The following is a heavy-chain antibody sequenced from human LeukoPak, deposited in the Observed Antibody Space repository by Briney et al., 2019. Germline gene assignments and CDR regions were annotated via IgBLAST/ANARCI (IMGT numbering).Heavy chain of an antibody. CDR1: GFTFSRSW. Sequence: PGGALRLSCAGSGFTFSRSWMTWVRQAPGKVLEWVASIKQDGSVKHYMDSVKGRFTISRDNAENSLYLQMNSLRAEDTAVYYCAKLLGDVTTFDYWGQGTLVTVSS. CDR3: AKLLGDVTTFDY. D-gene: IGHD3-16*01. J-gene: IGHJ4*02. CDR2: IKQDGSVK. V-gene: IGHV3-7*01.